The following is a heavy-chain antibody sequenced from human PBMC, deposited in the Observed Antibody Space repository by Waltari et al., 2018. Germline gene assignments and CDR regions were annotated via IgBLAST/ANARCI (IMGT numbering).Heavy chain of an antibody. CDR2: FIPLSGSQ. D-gene: IGHD3-22*01. V-gene: IGHV1-69*12. J-gene: IGHJ4*02. Sequence: QVQLAQSGAEVRSPGSSVTISCKASGLAMRGYTPSWVRQAPGQGLEWMGGFIPLSGSQIYTQKFQGRLTITADESTRTTVMELRNLKYEDTAVYFCARGYRYDSSERFYLDYWGQGSPVIVS. CDR1: GLAMRGYT. CDR3: ARGYRYDSSERFYLDY.